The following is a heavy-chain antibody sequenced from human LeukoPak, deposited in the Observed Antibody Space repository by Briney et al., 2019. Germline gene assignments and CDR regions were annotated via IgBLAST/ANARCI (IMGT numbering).Heavy chain of an antibody. J-gene: IGHJ6*02. CDR3: ARGPRPYSSSWYYGLYYYYGMDV. V-gene: IGHV1-8*01. CDR1: GYTFTSYD. Sequence: ASVKVSCKASGYTFTSYDINWVRQATGQGLEWMGWMNPNSGNTGYAQKFQGRVTMTRNTSISTAYMELSSLRSEDTAVYYCARGPRPYSSSWYYGLYYYYGMDVWGQGTTVTVSS. D-gene: IGHD6-13*01. CDR2: MNPNSGNT.